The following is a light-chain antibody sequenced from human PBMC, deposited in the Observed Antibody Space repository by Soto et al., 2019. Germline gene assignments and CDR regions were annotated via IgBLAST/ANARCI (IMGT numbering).Light chain of an antibody. CDR2: GAS. Sequence: EIRRTPSPLTVSLHQGERVTXTCRASQSINSLLAWYQQKPGRAPKLVIYGASALESGVPSIFSGRGSGTEFNLTISSMRTNDFATCCWQEYNIDCWWTFGHGTKADIK. CDR1: QSINSL. CDR3: QEYNIDCWWT. V-gene: IGKV1-5*01. J-gene: IGKJ1*01.